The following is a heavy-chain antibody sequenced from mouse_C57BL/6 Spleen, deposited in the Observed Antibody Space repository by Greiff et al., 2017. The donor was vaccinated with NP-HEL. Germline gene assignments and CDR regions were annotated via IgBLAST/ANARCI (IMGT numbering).Heavy chain of an antibody. CDR1: GYTFTSYW. CDR3: ARSQLGRRGWFAY. CDR2: IDPSDSYT. D-gene: IGHD4-1*02. J-gene: IGHJ3*01. Sequence: QQSCKASGYTFTSYWMHWVKQRPGQGLEWIGEIDPSDSYTNYNQKFKGKSTLTVDKSSSTAYMQLSSLTSEDSAVYYCARSQLGRRGWFAYWGQGTLVTVSA. V-gene: IGHV1-69*01.